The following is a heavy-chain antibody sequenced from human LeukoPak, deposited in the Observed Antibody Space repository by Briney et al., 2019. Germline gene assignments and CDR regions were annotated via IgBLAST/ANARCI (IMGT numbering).Heavy chain of an antibody. CDR2: ISSSSSYI. Sequence: PWGSLRLSCAASGFTFSSYSMNWVRQAPGKGLEWGSSISSSSSYIYYADSVKGRFTISRDNAKNSLYLQMNSLRAEDTAVYYCAKERAAVAGTAFDYWGQGTLVTVSS. V-gene: IGHV3-21*04. D-gene: IGHD6-19*01. CDR3: AKERAAVAGTAFDY. CDR1: GFTFSSYS. J-gene: IGHJ4*02.